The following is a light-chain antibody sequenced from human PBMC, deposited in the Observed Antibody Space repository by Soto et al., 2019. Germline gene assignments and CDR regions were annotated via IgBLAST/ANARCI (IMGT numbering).Light chain of an antibody. CDR2: GAS. J-gene: IGKJ2*01. V-gene: IGKV3-20*01. CDR1: QSVSTNY. CDR3: QHYGSSPYT. Sequence: EIVLTQSPGTLSLSPGERVTLSCRASQSVSTNYLAWYQQKPGQAPRLLSYGASSRATGIPDRFSGSGSGTDFTLTIRRLEPEDFAVYYCQHYGSSPYTFGQGTKLEIK.